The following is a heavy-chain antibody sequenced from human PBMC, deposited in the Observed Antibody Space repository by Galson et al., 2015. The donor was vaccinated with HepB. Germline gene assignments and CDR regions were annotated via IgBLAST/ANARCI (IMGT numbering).Heavy chain of an antibody. V-gene: IGHV3-23*01. CDR2: ISGSGAST. CDR1: GFTFSSHA. J-gene: IGHJ3*02. Sequence: SLRLSCAASGFTFSSHAMSWVRQAPGKGLEWVSAISGSGASTYYAASVKGRFTISKDNSKNKLYLQGNSLRAEDTAVYYCAGYCSRTSCYRGRFAFDIWGQGTMVTVSS. D-gene: IGHD2-2*02. CDR3: AGYCSRTSCYRGRFAFDI.